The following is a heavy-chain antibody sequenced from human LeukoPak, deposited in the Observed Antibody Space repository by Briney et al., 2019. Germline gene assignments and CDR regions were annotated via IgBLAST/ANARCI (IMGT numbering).Heavy chain of an antibody. V-gene: IGHV1-3*01. CDR1: GYTFTSYA. CDR2: INAGNGNT. D-gene: IGHD2-15*01. J-gene: IGHJ6*02. CDR3: ARAFLGYCSGGSCRALDV. Sequence: ASVKVSCKASGYTFTSYAMHWVRQAPGQRLEWMGWINAGNGNTKYSQKFQGRVTITRDTSASTAYMELSSLRSEDTAVYYCARAFLGYCSGGSCRALDVWGQGTTVTVS.